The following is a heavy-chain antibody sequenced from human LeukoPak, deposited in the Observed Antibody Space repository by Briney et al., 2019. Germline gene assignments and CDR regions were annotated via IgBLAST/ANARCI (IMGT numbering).Heavy chain of an antibody. Sequence: GESLKISCKGSGYSFTTYWIGWVRQMPGKGLEWMGIIYPGDSDTRYSPSFQGRVTISADKSISTAYLQWSSLEASDTAMYYCARRLYDTRWEANWFDPWGQGTLVSVSS. CDR2: IYPGDSDT. D-gene: IGHD1-26*01. J-gene: IGHJ5*02. CDR1: GYSFTTYW. CDR3: ARRLYDTRWEANWFDP. V-gene: IGHV5-51*01.